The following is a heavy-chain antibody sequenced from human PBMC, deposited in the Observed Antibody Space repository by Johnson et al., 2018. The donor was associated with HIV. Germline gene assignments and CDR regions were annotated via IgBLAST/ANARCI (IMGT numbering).Heavy chain of an antibody. CDR3: ARDPYCTNGVCSRGYAFDI. Sequence: VQLVESGGGLVQPGGSLRLSCAASGFTFSYYAMHWVRQATGKGLEYVSAISSNGGNTFYANSVKGRFTISRDNSKNTLYLQMGSLRPEDMAVYYCARDPYCTNGVCSRGYAFDIWGQGTMVTVSS. J-gene: IGHJ3*02. CDR2: ISSNGGNT. D-gene: IGHD2-8*01. V-gene: IGHV3-64*01. CDR1: GFTFSYYA.